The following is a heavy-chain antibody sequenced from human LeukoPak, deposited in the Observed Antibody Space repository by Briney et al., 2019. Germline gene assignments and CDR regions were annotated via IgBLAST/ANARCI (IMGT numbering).Heavy chain of an antibody. CDR1: GGSISSSSYY. CDR2: VYSGAS. CDR3: ARDRGIAAAGDPNWFDP. D-gene: IGHD6-13*01. J-gene: IGHJ5*02. V-gene: IGHV4-39*07. Sequence: SETLSLTCTVSGGSISSSSYYWGWIRQPPGKGLEWIGSVYSGASYYNPSLKSRVTISIDTSKKHFSLKLTSVTAADTAVYYCARDRGIAAAGDPNWFDPWGQGTLVTVPS.